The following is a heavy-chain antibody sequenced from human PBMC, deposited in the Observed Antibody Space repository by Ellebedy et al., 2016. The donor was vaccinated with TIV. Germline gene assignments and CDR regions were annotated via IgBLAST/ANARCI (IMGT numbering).Heavy chain of an antibody. CDR1: GFTFSDHY. Sequence: PGGSLRLSCAASGFTFSDHYMDWVRQAPGKGLEWVGRTRNKFNEYLTEYAASVKGRFTISRDDSKNSLYLQMDSLKTEDTAVYYCVRVSSSGWYDFDHWGQGTLVTVSS. CDR3: VRVSSSGWYDFDH. J-gene: IGHJ4*02. CDR2: TRNKFNEYLT. V-gene: IGHV3-72*01. D-gene: IGHD6-19*01.